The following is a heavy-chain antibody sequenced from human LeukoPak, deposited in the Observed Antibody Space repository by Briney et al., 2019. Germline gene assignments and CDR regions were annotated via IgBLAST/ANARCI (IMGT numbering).Heavy chain of an antibody. D-gene: IGHD3-10*01. CDR1: GFTFSSYS. CDR2: ISYDGSNK. V-gene: IGHV3-30*18. Sequence: PGRSLRLSCAASGFTFSSYSMHWVRQAPGKGLEWVAVISYDGSNKYYADSVKGRFTISRDNSKNTLYLQMNSLRAEDTAVYYCAKDRSGSYQDYWGQGTLVTVSS. CDR3: AKDRSGSYQDY. J-gene: IGHJ4*02.